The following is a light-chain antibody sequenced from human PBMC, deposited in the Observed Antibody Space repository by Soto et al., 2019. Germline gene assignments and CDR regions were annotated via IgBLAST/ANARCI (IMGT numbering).Light chain of an antibody. V-gene: IGKV3-20*01. CDR3: QQYGSSPPT. CDR2: GAS. Sequence: EIVLTQSPGTLSLSPGERATLSCRASQSVSSSYLAWYQQKPGQAPRLLIYGASSRATDIPSRFSGSGSGTDFTLTITRLEAEDFAVYYCQQYGSSPPTFGQGTKVEVK. J-gene: IGKJ1*01. CDR1: QSVSSSY.